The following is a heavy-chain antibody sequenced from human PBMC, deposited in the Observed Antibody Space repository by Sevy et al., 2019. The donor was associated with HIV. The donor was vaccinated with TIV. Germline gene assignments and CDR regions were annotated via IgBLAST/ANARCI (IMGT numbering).Heavy chain of an antibody. CDR3: ARQGNTDFYNYYMDV. D-gene: IGHD4-17*01. J-gene: IGHJ6*03. Sequence: SETLSLTCTVSGGSINNYYWSWIRQPPGKGLEWIGYIFSSGTTNYNPSLYNRVTFSVDTSKNQFSLRLSSVTAPDTAIYYCARQGNTDFYNYYMDVWGNGAAVTVSS. CDR1: GGSINNYY. CDR2: IFSSGTT. V-gene: IGHV4-59*08.